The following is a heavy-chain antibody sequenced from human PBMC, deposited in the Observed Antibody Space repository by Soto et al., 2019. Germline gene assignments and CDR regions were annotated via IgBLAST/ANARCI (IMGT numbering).Heavy chain of an antibody. D-gene: IGHD2-21*02. Sequence: SETLSLTCTVSGGPISRGDYYWSWIRQHPGKGLEWIGNIYYSGTTYYNPTLKSRVTITVDTSKNQFSLNLSSVTAADTAVYYCARLEVTATNWFHPWGQGTLVTVSS. CDR3: ARLEVTATNWFHP. CDR1: GGPISRGDYY. J-gene: IGHJ5*02. V-gene: IGHV4-31*03. CDR2: IYYSGTT.